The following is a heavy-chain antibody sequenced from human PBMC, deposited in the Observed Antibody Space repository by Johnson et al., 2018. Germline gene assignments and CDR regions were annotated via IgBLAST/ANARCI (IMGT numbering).Heavy chain of an antibody. D-gene: IGHD4-11*01. CDR2: IWYDGSNK. CDR3: ARGSRDYPKLGYDAFDI. CDR1: GFTFSSYG. Sequence: QVQLVQSGGGVVQPGRSLRLSCAASGFTFSSYGMHWVRQAPGKGLEWVAVIWYDGSNKYYADSVKGRFTISRDNSKNTLYLQMNSLRAEDTAVYDCARGSRDYPKLGYDAFDIWGQGTMVTVSS. J-gene: IGHJ3*02. V-gene: IGHV3-33*01.